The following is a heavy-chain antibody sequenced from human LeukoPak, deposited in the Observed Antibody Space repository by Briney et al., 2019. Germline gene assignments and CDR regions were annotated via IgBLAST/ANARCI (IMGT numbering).Heavy chain of an antibody. V-gene: IGHV3-23*01. CDR3: ANDLVGATMADY. D-gene: IGHD1-26*01. CDR1: GFTFSSYA. Sequence: GGSLRLSCAASGFTFSSYAMSWVRQAPGKGLEWVSAISGSGGSTYYADSVKGRFTISRDNSKNTLYLQMNSLRAEDTAVYYCANDLVGATMADYWGQGTLVTVSS. CDR2: ISGSGGST. J-gene: IGHJ4*02.